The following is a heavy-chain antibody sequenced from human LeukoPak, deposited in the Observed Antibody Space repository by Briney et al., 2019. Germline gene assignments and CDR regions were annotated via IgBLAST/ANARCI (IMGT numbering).Heavy chain of an antibody. J-gene: IGHJ4*02. CDR3: AREGVTFGGVIVKGTYFDY. CDR2: IWYDGSNK. Sequence: TGGSLRLSCAASGFTFSSYGMHWVRQAPGKGLEWVAVIWYDGSNKYYADSVKGRFTISRDNSKNTLYLQMNSLRAEDTAVYYCAREGVTFGGVIVKGTYFDYWGQGTLVTVSS. CDR1: GFTFSSYG. D-gene: IGHD3-16*02. V-gene: IGHV3-33*01.